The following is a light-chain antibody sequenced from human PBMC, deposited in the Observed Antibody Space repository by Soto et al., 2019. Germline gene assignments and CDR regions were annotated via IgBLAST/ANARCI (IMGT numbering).Light chain of an antibody. CDR2: EVS. J-gene: IGLJ2*01. V-gene: IGLV2-23*02. CDR1: SSDVGSYNL. Sequence: TQPASVSGAYGQSITISCTETSSDVGSYNLVSWYQQHPGKAPKLVTYEVSKRPSGVSNRFSGSKSGNSASLTISGLQAEDEADYYCCSYAGSSTYVVFGGGTKVTVL. CDR3: CSYAGSSTYVV.